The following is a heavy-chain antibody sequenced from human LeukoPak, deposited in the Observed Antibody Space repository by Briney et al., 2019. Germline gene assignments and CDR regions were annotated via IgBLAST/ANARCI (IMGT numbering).Heavy chain of an antibody. CDR2: IKGDGSET. CDR1: GFTFATSW. J-gene: IGHJ4*02. V-gene: IGHV3-7*01. Sequence: PGGSLRLSCAASGFTFATSWMDWVRQAPGKGLEWVANIKGDGSETYYGDSAKGRFTVLRDNAKNSLYLQMDSLRVEDTAIYYCAKSLDYCGQGTLVTVSS. CDR3: AKSLDY.